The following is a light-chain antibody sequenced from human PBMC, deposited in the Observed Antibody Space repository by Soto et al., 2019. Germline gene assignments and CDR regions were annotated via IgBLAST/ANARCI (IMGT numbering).Light chain of an antibody. V-gene: IGKV3-20*01. Sequence: EVGMTQSPATLSVSPGERATLSCRASQSVSSSSLAWYQQRPGQAPRLLIYGTSSRATGIPDRFSGSGSGTDFTLTISRLEPEDFAVYFCQRYGSSPLITFGQGTRLEIK. CDR3: QRYGSSPLIT. CDR1: QSVSSSS. J-gene: IGKJ5*01. CDR2: GTS.